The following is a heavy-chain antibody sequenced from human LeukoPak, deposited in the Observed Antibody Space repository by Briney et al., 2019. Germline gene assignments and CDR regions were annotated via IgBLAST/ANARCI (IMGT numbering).Heavy chain of an antibody. CDR1: GGSISSYY. CDR3: ARGGNTVTPFDY. CDR2: IYYSGST. V-gene: IGHV4-59*08. J-gene: IGHJ4*02. D-gene: IGHD4-11*01. Sequence: SETLSLTCTVSGGSISSYYWSWIRQPPGKGLEWIGYIYYSGSTNYNPSLKSRVTISVDTSKNQFSLKLSSVTAADTAVYYCARGGNTVTPFDYWGQGTLVTVSS.